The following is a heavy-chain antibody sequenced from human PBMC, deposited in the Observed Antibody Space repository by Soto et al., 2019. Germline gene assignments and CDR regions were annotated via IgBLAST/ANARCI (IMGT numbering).Heavy chain of an antibody. CDR2: ISYDGSNK. V-gene: IGHV3-30*18. J-gene: IGHJ5*02. CDR1: GVTFSSYG. Sequence: GGSLRLSCAAAGVTFSSYGMHWVRQAPGKGLEWVAVISYDGSNKYYADSVKGRFTISRDNSKNTLYLQVNSLRAEDTAVYYCAKDGPPLGSSPLNWFDPWGQGTLVTVSS. D-gene: IGHD6-6*01. CDR3: AKDGPPLGSSPLNWFDP.